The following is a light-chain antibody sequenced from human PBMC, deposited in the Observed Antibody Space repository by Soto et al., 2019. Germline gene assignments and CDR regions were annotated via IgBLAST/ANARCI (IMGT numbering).Light chain of an antibody. CDR2: KAS. CDR1: QTISSW. CDR3: QHYNSYSEA. Sequence: DIKMKKSPSTVSGYVGDRVTITCRASQTISSWLAWYQQKPGKAPKLLIYKASTLKSGVPSRFSGSGSGTEFTLTIFCLQPDDFATYYCQHYNSYSEAFGQRTIVDI. J-gene: IGKJ1*01. V-gene: IGKV1-5*03.